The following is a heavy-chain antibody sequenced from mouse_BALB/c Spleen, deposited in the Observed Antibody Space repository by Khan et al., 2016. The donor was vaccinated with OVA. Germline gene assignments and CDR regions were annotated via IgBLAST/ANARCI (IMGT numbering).Heavy chain of an antibody. J-gene: IGHJ4*01. Sequence: VQLKQSGPCLVKPSQSLSLTCTVTGYSITSDYAWNWIRQFPGNKLEWMGYISYSGSTNYNPSLKSRISITRDTSKNQFFLQLSSVTTEDTATYYCARDGSRYNYAMDYWGQGTAVTVSS. CDR3: ARDGSRYNYAMDY. CDR2: ISYSGST. CDR1: GYSITSDYA. V-gene: IGHV3-2*02. D-gene: IGHD2-3*01.